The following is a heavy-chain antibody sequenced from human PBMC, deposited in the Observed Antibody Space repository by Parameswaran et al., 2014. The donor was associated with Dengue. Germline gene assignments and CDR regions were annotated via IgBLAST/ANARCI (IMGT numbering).Heavy chain of an antibody. CDR3: ARPTDSTASGAFDI. V-gene: IGHV5-51*01. CDR2: IYPADSET. D-gene: IGHD3-10*01. J-gene: IGHJ3*02. Sequence: VRQMPGKGLECVGIIYPADSETRVSPSFQGQVTLSVDKSISTAYLHWNNLKPSDTAMYYCARPTDSTASGAFDIWGQGTTVTVSS.